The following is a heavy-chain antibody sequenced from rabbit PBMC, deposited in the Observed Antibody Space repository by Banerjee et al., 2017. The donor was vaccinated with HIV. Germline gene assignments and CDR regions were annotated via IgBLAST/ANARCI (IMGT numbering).Heavy chain of an antibody. CDR3: ARDDYGVMWLDL. V-gene: IGHV1S45*01. J-gene: IGHJ5*01. CDR1: GIDFSSYG. Sequence: QEQLEESGGGLVKPEGSLKLSCKASGIDFSSYGISWVRQAPGKGLEWIACIYGGGGGTVYSSWAKGRFTISKTSSTTVTLQMTSLAAADTATYFCARDDYGVMWLDLWGQGTLVTVS. CDR2: IYGGGGGT. D-gene: IGHD2-1*01.